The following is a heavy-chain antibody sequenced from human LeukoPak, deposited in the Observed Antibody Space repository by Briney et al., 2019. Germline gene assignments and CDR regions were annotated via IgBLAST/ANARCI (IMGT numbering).Heavy chain of an antibody. CDR1: GFTFSSYA. J-gene: IGHJ4*02. V-gene: IGHV3-23*01. CDR3: VWFGESPDY. D-gene: IGHD3-10*01. CDR2: INGSGGST. Sequence: GGSLRLSCAASGFTFSSYAMSWVRQAPGKGLEWVSDINGSGGSTYYADSVKGRFTISRDNSKNTLYLQMNSLRAEDTAVYYCVWFGESPDYWGQGILVTVSS.